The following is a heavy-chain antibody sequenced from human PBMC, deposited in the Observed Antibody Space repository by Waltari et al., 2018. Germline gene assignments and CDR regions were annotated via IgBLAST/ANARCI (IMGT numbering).Heavy chain of an antibody. D-gene: IGHD5-18*01. J-gene: IGHJ3*02. CDR1: GGTFSSYA. CDR3: ARDTAMVHDAFDI. V-gene: IGHV1-69*05. Sequence: QVQLVQSGAAVKKPGSSVKVSCKASGGTFSSYAISGVRQAPGQGLEWMGGIIPIFGTANYAQKFQGRVTITTDESTSTAYMELSSLRSEDTAVYYCARDTAMVHDAFDIWGQGTMVTVSS. CDR2: IIPIFGTA.